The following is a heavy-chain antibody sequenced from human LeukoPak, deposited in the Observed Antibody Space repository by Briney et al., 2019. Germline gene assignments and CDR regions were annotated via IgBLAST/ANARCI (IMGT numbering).Heavy chain of an antibody. CDR1: GFTFSSYG. CDR2: IWYDGSNK. J-gene: IGHJ6*03. Sequence: GRSLRLSCAASGFTFSSYGMHWVRQAPGKGLERVAVIWYDGSNKYYADSVKRRFTISRDNSTNTLYLQMNSLRVEDTAVYYRAKDLNYYYMDVWGKGTTVTVSS. CDR3: AKDLNYYYMDV. V-gene: IGHV3-33*06.